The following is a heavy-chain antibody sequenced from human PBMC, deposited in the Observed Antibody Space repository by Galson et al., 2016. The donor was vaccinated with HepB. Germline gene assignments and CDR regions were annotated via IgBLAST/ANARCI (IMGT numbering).Heavy chain of an antibody. CDR2: IYLGDSDT. V-gene: IGHV5-51*03. Sequence: QSGAEVKKPGESLKISCKGSGYRFPSQWIGWVRQMPGKGLEWMGIIYLGDSDTRYSPSFQGQVTISADKSVNTAYLQWSSLKASDTAMSYCATLGASPYYFDYWGQGTLVTVSS. J-gene: IGHJ4*02. CDR3: ATLGASPYYFDY. CDR1: GYRFPSQW.